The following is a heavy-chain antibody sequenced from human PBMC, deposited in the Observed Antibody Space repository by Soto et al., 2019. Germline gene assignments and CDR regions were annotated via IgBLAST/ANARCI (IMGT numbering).Heavy chain of an antibody. CDR1: GGTFSSYA. Sequence: SVKVSCKASGGTFSSYAISWVRQAPGQGLEWMGGIIPIFGTANYAQKFQGRVTITADESTSTAYMELSSLRSEDTAVYYCAPLGPHYTETGTTPPYWGQGTLVTVSS. J-gene: IGHJ4*02. V-gene: IGHV1-69*13. CDR3: APLGPHYTETGTTPPY. CDR2: IIPIFGTA. D-gene: IGHD1-7*01.